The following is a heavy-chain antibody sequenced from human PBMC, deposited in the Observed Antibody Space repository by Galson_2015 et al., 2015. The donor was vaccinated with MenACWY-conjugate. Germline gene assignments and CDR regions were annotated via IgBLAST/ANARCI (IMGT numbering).Heavy chain of an antibody. CDR1: GFTFSSYW. J-gene: IGHJ4*02. CDR3: ARDLYPTTYYSDSSPLSDY. D-gene: IGHD3-22*01. V-gene: IGHV3-74*01. Sequence: SLRLSCAASGFTFSSYWMHWVRHAPGMGLVWVSRIYSDGSDTTYADSVKGRFTVSRDNAKNTLYLQMNSLRAEDTAVYYCARDLYPTTYYSDSSPLSDYWGQGTLVTVSS. CDR2: IYSDGSDT.